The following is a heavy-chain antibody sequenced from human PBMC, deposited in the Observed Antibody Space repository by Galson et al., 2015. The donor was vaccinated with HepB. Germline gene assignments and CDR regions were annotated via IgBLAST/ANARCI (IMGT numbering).Heavy chain of an antibody. J-gene: IGHJ4*02. CDR3: VRELQGGTFDF. Sequence: SVKVSCKASGYSFTSYYIHWVRQAPGQGLEWMGIIFTSAGSANYAQKFQGRVTMTSDTSTSTVYVELSSLISDDTAVYYCVRELQGGTFDFWGQGTLVTVSS. CDR1: GYSFTSYY. D-gene: IGHD3/OR15-3a*01. V-gene: IGHV1-46*01. CDR2: IFTSAGSA.